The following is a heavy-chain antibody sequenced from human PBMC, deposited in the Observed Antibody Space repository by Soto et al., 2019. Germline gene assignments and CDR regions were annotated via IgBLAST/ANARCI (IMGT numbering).Heavy chain of an antibody. D-gene: IGHD6-19*01. CDR2: VIPVFKTA. CDR3: ARSRFVVGVAGDDYGMDV. CDR1: GGTFSNSP. J-gene: IGHJ6*02. V-gene: IGHV1-69*12. Sequence: QVQLVQSGAEVKKPGSSVKVSCKSSGGTFSNSPISWVRQAPGQGLEWVGGVIPVFKTANYAQKFQGRVTSTEDESTTTAYMGLSSLRSGATALHYWARSRFVVGVAGDDYGMDVWGQGATVPVSS.